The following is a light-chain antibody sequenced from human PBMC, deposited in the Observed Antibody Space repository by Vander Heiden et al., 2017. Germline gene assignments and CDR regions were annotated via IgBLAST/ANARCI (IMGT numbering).Light chain of an antibody. CDR1: QSVLYSSNNKNY. CDR3: QQYYSTPQT. V-gene: IGKV4-1*01. CDR2: WAS. J-gene: IGKJ1*01. Sequence: DIVMTQSPDSLAVSLGDRATINCKSSQSVLYSSNNKNYLAWYQQKPGQPPKLLIYWASTRESGVPDRFSDSGSGTDFTLTISSLQAEDVAVYYCQQYYSTPQTFGQGTKVEIK.